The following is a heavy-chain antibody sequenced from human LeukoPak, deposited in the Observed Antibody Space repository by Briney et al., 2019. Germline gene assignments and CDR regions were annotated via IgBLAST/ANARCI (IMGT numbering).Heavy chain of an antibody. J-gene: IGHJ4*02. CDR1: GFTFNTYA. D-gene: IGHD3-3*02. V-gene: IGHV3-48*02. CDR3: ARDTFTWADY. Sequence: GGSLRLSCAASGFTFNTYAMNWVRQAPEKGLEWVSYMSSSSSTIYYADSLKGRFTVSRDNAKNSLYLQMNSLRDDDTAIYYCARDTFTWADYWGQGTLVTVSS. CDR2: MSSSSSTI.